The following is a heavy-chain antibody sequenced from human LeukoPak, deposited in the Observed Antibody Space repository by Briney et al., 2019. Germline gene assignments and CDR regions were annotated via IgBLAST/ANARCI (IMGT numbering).Heavy chain of an antibody. J-gene: IGHJ6*03. CDR2: INPNSGGT. D-gene: IGHD6-13*01. V-gene: IGHV1-2*02. Sequence: GASVKVSCKASGYTFTGYYMHWVRQAPGQGLEWMGWINPNSGGTNYAQKFQGRVTMTRDMSTSTVYMELSSLRSEDTAVYYCARDEEGRIAAAGPLTSISDMDVWGKGTTVTVSS. CDR3: ARDEEGRIAAAGPLTSISDMDV. CDR1: GYTFTGYY.